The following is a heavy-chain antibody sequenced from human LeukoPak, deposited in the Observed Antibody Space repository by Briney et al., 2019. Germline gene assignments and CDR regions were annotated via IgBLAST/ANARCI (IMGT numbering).Heavy chain of an antibody. V-gene: IGHV3-74*01. J-gene: IGHJ4*02. CDR3: ATEGGHSHAFDY. CDR1: GFTFSSYW. Sequence: GSLRLSCAASGFTFSSYWMYWVRQAPGKGLVWVSRINSDGSSTSHADSVQGRVTISRDNANSTLYLPRNSLRAEDTPVYYCATEGGHSHAFDYWGQGPLVTVSS. CDR2: INSDGSST. D-gene: IGHD2-15*01.